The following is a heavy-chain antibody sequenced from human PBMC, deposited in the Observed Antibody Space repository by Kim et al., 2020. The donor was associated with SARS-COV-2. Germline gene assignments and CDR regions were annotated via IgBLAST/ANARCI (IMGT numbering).Heavy chain of an antibody. V-gene: IGHV3-21*01. CDR2: ISSSSSYI. Sequence: GSLRLSCAASGFPFSSYSMNWVRQAPGKGLGWVSSISSSSSYIYYADSVKGRLTISRDNSKNSLYLQMNSLRAEDTAVYYCARDDRGYSRGFDLSYYGMDVWGQGTTVTVSS. CDR3: ARDDRGYSRGFDLSYYGMDV. CDR1: GFPFSSYS. J-gene: IGHJ6*02. D-gene: IGHD5-12*01.